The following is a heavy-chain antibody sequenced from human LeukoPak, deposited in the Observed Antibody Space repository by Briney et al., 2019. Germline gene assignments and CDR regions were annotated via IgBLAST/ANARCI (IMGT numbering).Heavy chain of an antibody. CDR1: GGSISSNNW. V-gene: IGHV4-4*02. Sequence: SGTLSLTCAVSGGSISSNNWWSWVRQPPGKGLEWIGEIYHSGSTNYNPSLKSRVTISVDTSKNQFSLKLSSVTAADTAVYYCARSPGYYFDYWGQGTLVTVSS. D-gene: IGHD6-13*01. CDR2: IYHSGST. CDR3: ARSPGYYFDY. J-gene: IGHJ4*02.